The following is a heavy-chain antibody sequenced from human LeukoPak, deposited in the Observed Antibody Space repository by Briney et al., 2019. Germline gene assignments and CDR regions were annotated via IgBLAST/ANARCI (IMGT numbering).Heavy chain of an antibody. D-gene: IGHD6-13*01. CDR2: ISYDGSNK. V-gene: IGHV3-30*04. Sequence: GGSLRLSCAASGFTFSSYAMHWVRQAPGKGLEWVAVISYDGSNKYYADSVKGRFTISRDNSKNTLYLQMNSLRAEDTAVYYCARASAAGTGTSLLAGYWGQGTLVTVSS. CDR3: ARASAAGTGTSLLAGY. CDR1: GFTFSSYA. J-gene: IGHJ4*02.